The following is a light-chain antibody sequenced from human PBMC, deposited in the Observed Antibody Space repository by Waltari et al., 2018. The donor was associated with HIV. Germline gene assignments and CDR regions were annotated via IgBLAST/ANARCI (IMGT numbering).Light chain of an antibody. CDR3: QHYNNWPRT. CDR2: GAS. J-gene: IGKJ1*01. Sequence: EIVMTQSPATLSVSPGERATLSCRASQSVSSNLAWYQQKPGQAPRLLISGASSGSGTEFTLTISSLQSEDFAFYYCQHYNNWPRTFGQGTKVEIK. V-gene: IGKV3-15*01. CDR1: QSVSSN.